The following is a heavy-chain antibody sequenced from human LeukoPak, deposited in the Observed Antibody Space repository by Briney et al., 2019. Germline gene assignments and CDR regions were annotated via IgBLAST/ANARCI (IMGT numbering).Heavy chain of an antibody. CDR1: GFTFSTFG. CDR2: IFPSGGEI. D-gene: IGHD2-8*02. J-gene: IGHJ4*02. CDR3: ATYRQVLLPFES. V-gene: IGHV3-23*01. Sequence: GGSLRLSCAASGFTFSTFGMIWVRQPPGKGLEWVSSIFPSGGEIHYADSVRGRFTISRDNSKSTLSLQMNSLRAEDTAIYYCATYRQVLLPFESWGQGTLVTVSS.